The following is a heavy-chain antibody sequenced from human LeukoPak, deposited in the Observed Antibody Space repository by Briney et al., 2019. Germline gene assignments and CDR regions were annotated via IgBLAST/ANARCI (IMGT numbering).Heavy chain of an antibody. CDR2: ISYDGTNK. CDR1: GSTFSSYA. Sequence: GGSLRLSCAASGSTFSSYAMHWVRQAPGKGLEXVAVISYDGTNKYYADSVKGRFTISRDNSKNTLYLQMNSLRAEDTAVYYCARETSSGWEFDYWGQGTLVTVSS. CDR3: ARETSSGWEFDY. J-gene: IGHJ4*02. D-gene: IGHD6-19*01. V-gene: IGHV3-30-3*01.